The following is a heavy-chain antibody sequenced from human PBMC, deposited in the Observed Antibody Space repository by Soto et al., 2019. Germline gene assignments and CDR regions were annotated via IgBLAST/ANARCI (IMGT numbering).Heavy chain of an antibody. CDR1: GYTFSSYG. V-gene: IGHV1-18*01. CDR3: ARDYCVVRGVYYYYGMDV. D-gene: IGHD3-10*01. CDR2: ISGYNGNT. J-gene: IGHJ6*02. Sequence: QAQLVQSGAEVKKPGASVKVSCKASGYTFSSYGITWVRQAPGQGLEWMAWISGYNGNTNYAQNIQGRVTITTDTSTNTASMKLRSMSSDDTAVYYCARDYCVVRGVYYYYGMDVWGQGTTVTVSS.